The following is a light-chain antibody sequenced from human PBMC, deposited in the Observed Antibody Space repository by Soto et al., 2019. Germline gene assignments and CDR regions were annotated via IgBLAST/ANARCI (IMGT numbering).Light chain of an antibody. CDR3: ISFTSRHIYV. Sequence: QSALTQPASVSGSPGQSITISCTGTSSDVGGYNYVSWYQQHPGQAPKLIIYEVTNRPSGISNRFSGSKSGNTASLTISGLQTEDEADYYCISFTSRHIYVFGTGTQLTVL. V-gene: IGLV2-14*01. J-gene: IGLJ1*01. CDR2: EVT. CDR1: SSDVGGYNY.